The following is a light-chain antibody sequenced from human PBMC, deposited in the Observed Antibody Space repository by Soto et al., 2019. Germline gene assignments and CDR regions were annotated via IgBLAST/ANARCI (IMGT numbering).Light chain of an antibody. Sequence: QSVLTQPASVSGSPGQSITISCTGTSSDVGSYNLVSWYQQHPGKAPKLMMYEGSKRPSGVSNRFSGSKSGNTASLTISGLQAEDEADYYCCSYAGSSDVVFGGGTKVTVL. CDR2: EGS. J-gene: IGLJ2*01. V-gene: IGLV2-23*01. CDR3: CSYAGSSDVV. CDR1: SSDVGSYNL.